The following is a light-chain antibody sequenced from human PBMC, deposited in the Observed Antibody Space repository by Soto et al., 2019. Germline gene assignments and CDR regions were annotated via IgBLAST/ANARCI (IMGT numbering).Light chain of an antibody. J-gene: IGKJ3*01. CDR1: QSVSSSY. CDR2: GAS. V-gene: IGKV3-20*01. CDR3: QQYGCSPFT. Sequence: EIVLTQSPGTLSLSPGERATLSCRASQSVSSSYLAWYQQKPGQAPRLLFYGASSRATGIPDRFSGSGSGTDFTLTISRLEPEDFAVYYCQQYGCSPFTFGPGTKVDIK.